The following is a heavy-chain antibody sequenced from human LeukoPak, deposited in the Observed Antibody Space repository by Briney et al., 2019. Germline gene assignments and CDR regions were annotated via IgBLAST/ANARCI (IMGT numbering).Heavy chain of an antibody. CDR3: ATLYGGFN. D-gene: IGHD4-23*01. J-gene: IGHJ4*02. Sequence: SETLSLTCAVYGGSFSGYYWSWIRQPPGKGLEWIGEINHSGSTNYNPSLKSRVTISVDTSKNQFSLKLSSVTAADTAVYYCATLYGGFNWGQGTLVTVSS. V-gene: IGHV4-34*01. CDR2: INHSGST. CDR1: GGSFSGYY.